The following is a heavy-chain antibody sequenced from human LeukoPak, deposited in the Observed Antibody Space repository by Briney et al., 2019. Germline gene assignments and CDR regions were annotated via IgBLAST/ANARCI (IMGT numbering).Heavy chain of an antibody. CDR3: AKDEAAAGTRRVSDY. Sequence: PGGSLRLSCAASGFTFSSYGMHWVRQAPGKGLEWVAVISYDGSNKYYADSVKGRFTISRDNSKNTLYLQMNSLRAEDTAVYYCAKDEAAAGTRRVSDYWGQGTLVTVSS. J-gene: IGHJ4*02. D-gene: IGHD6-13*01. CDR2: ISYDGSNK. V-gene: IGHV3-30*18. CDR1: GFTFSSYG.